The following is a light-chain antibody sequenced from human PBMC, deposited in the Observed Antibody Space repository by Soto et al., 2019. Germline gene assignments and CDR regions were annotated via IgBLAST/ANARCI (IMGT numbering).Light chain of an antibody. CDR3: QRYETYSRT. J-gene: IGKJ1*01. CDR2: DAS. V-gene: IGKV1-5*01. CDR1: QSVGGT. Sequence: DIQMTQSPSTLSASVGDRVTITCRASQSVGGTLAWYQQKPGKAPKLLIYDASSLERGVPSRFSGSGSGTEFSLTISSLQPDDFATYYCQRYETYSRTLGQGTKVDIK.